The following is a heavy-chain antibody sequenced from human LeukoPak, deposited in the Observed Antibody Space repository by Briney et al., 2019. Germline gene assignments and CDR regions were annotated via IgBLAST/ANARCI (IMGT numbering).Heavy chain of an antibody. D-gene: IGHD3-22*01. CDR1: GYSFTNYW. V-gene: IGHV5-51*01. CDR3: ARPKYYYDTTGTLDAFDI. Sequence: GESLKISCQDSGYSFTNYWVAWVRQMSGKGLEWMGIIYPGDSDTRYSPSFQGQVTISVDKSISTAHLQWSSLKASDTAMYYCARPKYYYDTTGTLDAFDIWGQGTMVTVSS. CDR2: IYPGDSDT. J-gene: IGHJ3*02.